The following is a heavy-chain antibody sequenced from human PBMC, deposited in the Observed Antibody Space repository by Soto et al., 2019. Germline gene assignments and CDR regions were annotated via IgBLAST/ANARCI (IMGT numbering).Heavy chain of an antibody. CDR2: ISGSDGST. J-gene: IGHJ6*02. V-gene: IGHV3-23*01. CDR3: ARGGSGSWLYYYYGMDV. CDR1: GLTFSSYA. Sequence: EVQLLESGGGLEQPGGSLRLSCAASGLTFSSYAMSWVRQAPGKGLEWVSGISGSDGSTYYADSVKGRFTISRDNSKNTLYLQMNSLRAEDTAVYYCARGGSGSWLYYYYGMDVWGQGTTVTVSS. D-gene: IGHD3-10*01.